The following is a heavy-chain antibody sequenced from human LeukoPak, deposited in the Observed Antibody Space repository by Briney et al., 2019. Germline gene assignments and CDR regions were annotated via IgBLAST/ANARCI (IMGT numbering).Heavy chain of an antibody. J-gene: IGHJ4*02. CDR3: AKTYYDFWSGYSETEYFFDY. Sequence: PGGSLRLSCAASGFTLSSYAMSWVRQAPGKGLEWVSAISGSGGSTYYADSVKGRFTISRDNSKNTLYLQMNSLRAEDTAVYYCAKTYYDFWSGYSETEYFFDYWGQGTLVTVSS. V-gene: IGHV3-23*01. CDR1: GFTLSSYA. D-gene: IGHD3-3*01. CDR2: ISGSGGST.